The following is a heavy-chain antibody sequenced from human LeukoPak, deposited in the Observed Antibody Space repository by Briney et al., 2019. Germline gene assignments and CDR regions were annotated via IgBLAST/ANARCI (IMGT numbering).Heavy chain of an antibody. V-gene: IGHV4-59*02. CDR2: ISNRGST. Sequence: SETLSLTCGVSGASVRGHVWSWLRQTPGMGLEWIGYISNRGSTGYNPSLRSRVTISVDAPKNEVSLNLRSVSAADTAVYYCAKDVGGAYYAFDVWGQG. CDR1: GASVRGHV. J-gene: IGHJ3*01. D-gene: IGHD4/OR15-4a*01. CDR3: AKDVGGAYYAFDV.